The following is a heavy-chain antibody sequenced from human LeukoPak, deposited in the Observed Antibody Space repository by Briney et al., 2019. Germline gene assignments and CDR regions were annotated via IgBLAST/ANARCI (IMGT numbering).Heavy chain of an antibody. CDR2: MNPNSGNT. V-gene: IGHV1-8*01. Sequence: SVRVSCKASGYTFTSYDINWVRQAPGEGREWRGWMNPNSGNTAYAHTFQGRVTMTTNTSITTAYMELSSLRSEDTAVYYCARGRGFEYSSSGDYWGQGTLVTVSS. D-gene: IGHD6-6*01. CDR3: ARGRGFEYSSSGDY. CDR1: GYTFTSYD. J-gene: IGHJ4*02.